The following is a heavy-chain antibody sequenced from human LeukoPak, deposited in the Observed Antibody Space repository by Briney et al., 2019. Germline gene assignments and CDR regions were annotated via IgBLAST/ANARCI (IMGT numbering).Heavy chain of an antibody. CDR3: AKENRWE. V-gene: IGHV3-23*01. CDR2: ISGSGSST. D-gene: IGHD1-26*01. Sequence: GGSLRLSCAVSGFIFSSYSMSWLRQAPGKGLEWVSRISGSGSSTSYADSVKGRFTISRDNSKNTLYLQMNSLRAEDTAVYYCAKENRWEWGKGTLVTVSS. J-gene: IGHJ4*02. CDR1: GFIFSSYS.